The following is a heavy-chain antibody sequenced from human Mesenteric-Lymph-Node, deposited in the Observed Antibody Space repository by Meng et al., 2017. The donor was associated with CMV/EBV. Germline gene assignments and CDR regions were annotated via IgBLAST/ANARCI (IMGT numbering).Heavy chain of an antibody. D-gene: IGHD6-13*01. V-gene: IGHV5-51*01. CDR2: IYPGDSDT. CDR3: ARGGIEPAGPNYYGMDV. Sequence: GESLKISCKGSGYSFTSYWIDWVRQMPGKGLEWMGIIYPGDSDTRSSPSFQGQVTISADKSITTAYLQWSRLKASDTAMYYCARGGIEPAGPNYYGMDVWGQGTTVTVSS. CDR1: GYSFTSYW. J-gene: IGHJ6*02.